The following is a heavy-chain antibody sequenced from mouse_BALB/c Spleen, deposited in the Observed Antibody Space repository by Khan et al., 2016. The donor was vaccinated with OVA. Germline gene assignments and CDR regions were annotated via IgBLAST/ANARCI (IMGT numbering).Heavy chain of an antibody. Sequence: EVELVESGGGLVKPGGSLKFSCAASGFNFSDYYMYWVRQTPEKRLEWVATISDGGKYIYYIDSVKGRFTISRDDAKNILYLQMTSLKSEDTGMYYCARGHYGNPFAYWGQGTLVTVSA. CDR3: ARGHYGNPFAY. CDR2: ISDGGKYI. J-gene: IGHJ3*01. V-gene: IGHV5-4*02. D-gene: IGHD2-1*01. CDR1: GFNFSDYY.